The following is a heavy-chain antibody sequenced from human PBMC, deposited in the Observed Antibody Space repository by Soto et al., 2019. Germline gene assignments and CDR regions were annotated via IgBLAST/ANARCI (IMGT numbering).Heavy chain of an antibody. CDR2: ISAHNGNT. CDR1: GYTFTSYG. J-gene: IGHJ4*02. V-gene: IGHV1-18*01. Sequence: QVHLVQSGAEVKKPGASVKVSCKGSGYTFTSYGITWVRQAPGQGLEWMGWISAHNGNTNYAQKLQGRVTVTTDTSTSTAYMELRSLRSHDTSVYYCAIGRHVDYWGQGALATVSS. CDR3: AIGRHVDY.